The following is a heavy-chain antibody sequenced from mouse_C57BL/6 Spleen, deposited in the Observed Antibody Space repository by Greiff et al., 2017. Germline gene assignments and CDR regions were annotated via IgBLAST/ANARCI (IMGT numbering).Heavy chain of an antibody. J-gene: IGHJ3*01. CDR3: AISREPRWFAY. CDR2: INPSSGYT. V-gene: IGHV1-4*01. CDR1: GYTFTSYT. Sequence: QVHVKQSGAELARPGASVKMSCKASGYTFTSYTMHWVKQRPGQGLEWIGYINPSSGYTKYNQKFKDKATLTADKSSSTAYMQLSSLTSEDSAVYYCAISREPRWFAYWGQGTLVTVSA.